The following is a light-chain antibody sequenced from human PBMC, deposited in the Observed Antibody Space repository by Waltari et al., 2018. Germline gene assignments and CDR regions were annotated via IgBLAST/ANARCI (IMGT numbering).Light chain of an antibody. CDR1: SLPRKF. CDR2: EDS. J-gene: IGLJ3*02. V-gene: IGLV3-10*01. Sequence: SNELTQSPSVSVSPGQTARNTCSGDSLPRKFAYWYQQKSGQAPVMVMYEDSKRPSGIHERFSGSSSGTMATLTISGAQVEDEADYYCYATDNSNNHRVFGGGTKLTVL. CDR3: YATDNSNNHRV.